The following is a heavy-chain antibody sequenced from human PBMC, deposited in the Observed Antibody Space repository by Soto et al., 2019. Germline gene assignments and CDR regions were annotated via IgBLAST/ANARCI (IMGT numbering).Heavy chain of an antibody. CDR3: AKSQTYYYDSSGYLETYFDY. CDR2: IYHSGST. Sequence: SETLSLTCAVSGYSISSGYYWGWIRQPAGKGLEWIGSIYHSGSTYYNPSLKSRVTISVDTSKNQFSLKLSSVTAADTAVYYCAKSQTYYYDSSGYLETYFDYWGQGTLVTVSS. V-gene: IGHV4-38-2*01. CDR1: GYSISSGYY. J-gene: IGHJ4*02. D-gene: IGHD3-22*01.